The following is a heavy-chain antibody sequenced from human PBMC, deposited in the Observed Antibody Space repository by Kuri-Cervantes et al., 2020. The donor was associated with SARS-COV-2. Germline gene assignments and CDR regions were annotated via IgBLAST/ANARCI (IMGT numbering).Heavy chain of an antibody. CDR1: GFTFSSYW. CDR3: AREGVDIVGAPHDAFDI. Sequence: GGSLRRSCAASGFTFSSYWMSWVRQAPGKGLEWVANIKQDGSEKYYVDSVKGRFTISRDNAKNSLYLQMNSLRAEDTAVYYCAREGVDIVGAPHDAFDIWGQGTMVTVSS. J-gene: IGHJ3*02. D-gene: IGHD1-26*01. CDR2: IKQDGSEK. V-gene: IGHV3-7*01.